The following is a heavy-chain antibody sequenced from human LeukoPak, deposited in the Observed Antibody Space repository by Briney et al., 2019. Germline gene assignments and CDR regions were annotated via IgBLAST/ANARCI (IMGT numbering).Heavy chain of an antibody. Sequence: GESLKISCAASELTFTTYWLSWVRQAPGKGLEWVANIREDGGEQQYADSVKGRFTISRDNAKRSVYLQMNSLTTEDTAMYYCARDRPGGFFDYWGQGTLVTVSS. D-gene: IGHD3-16*01. CDR2: IREDGGEQ. V-gene: IGHV3-7*04. CDR3: ARDRPGGFFDY. CDR1: ELTFTTYW. J-gene: IGHJ4*02.